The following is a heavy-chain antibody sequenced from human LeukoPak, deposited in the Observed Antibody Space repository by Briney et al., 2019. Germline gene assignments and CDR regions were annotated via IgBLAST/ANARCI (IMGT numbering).Heavy chain of an antibody. CDR1: GYTFTGHY. CDR3: KSERSGWGPYAFDI. CDR2: LNPHNGGT. V-gene: IGHV1-2*02. Sequence: EASVKVSCKASGYTFTGHYIHWVRQAPGQGLEWMGWLNPHNGGTRFAQKFQDRVTLTRDTSISTAYMELIRLRSDDTGVFYCKSERSGWGPYAFDIWGQGTMVTVSS. J-gene: IGHJ3*02. D-gene: IGHD6-19*01.